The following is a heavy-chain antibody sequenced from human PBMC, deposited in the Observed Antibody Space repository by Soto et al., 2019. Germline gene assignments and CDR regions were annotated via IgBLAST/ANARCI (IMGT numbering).Heavy chain of an antibody. Sequence: SETLSLTCAVSSGSIGSSNCWSLVRQPPGKGLEWIGEIYHSGSTNYNPSLKSRVTISVDTSKNQFSLKLSSVTAADTAVYYCARHDRSSGWYSYFDYWGQGTLVTVSS. D-gene: IGHD6-19*01. V-gene: IGHV4-4*02. CDR2: IYHSGST. CDR3: ARHDRSSGWYSYFDY. J-gene: IGHJ4*02. CDR1: SGSIGSSNC.